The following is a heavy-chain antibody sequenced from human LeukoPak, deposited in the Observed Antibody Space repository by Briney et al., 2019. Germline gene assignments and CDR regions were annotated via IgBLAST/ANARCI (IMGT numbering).Heavy chain of an antibody. Sequence: GGSLRLSCAASGFTSSSYAMHWVRQAPGKGLEWVAVISYDGSNKYYADSVKGRFTISRDNSKNTLYLQMNSLRAEDTAVYYCAREVEGLGYWGQGTLVTVSS. J-gene: IGHJ4*02. V-gene: IGHV3-30-3*01. D-gene: IGHD1-1*01. CDR1: GFTSSSYA. CDR3: AREVEGLGY. CDR2: ISYDGSNK.